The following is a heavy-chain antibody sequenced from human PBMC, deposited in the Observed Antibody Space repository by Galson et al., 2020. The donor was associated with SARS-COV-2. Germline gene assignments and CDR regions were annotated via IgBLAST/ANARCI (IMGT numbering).Heavy chain of an antibody. V-gene: IGHV3-7*01. Sequence: IRADGSAQYYVDSVKGRFTISRDNSKNSLDLQLTSLRAEDTAVYYCARRTSSRYFDLWGRGTLVTVSS. J-gene: IGHJ2*01. D-gene: IGHD3-9*01. CDR3: ARRTSSRYFDL. CDR2: IRADGSAQ.